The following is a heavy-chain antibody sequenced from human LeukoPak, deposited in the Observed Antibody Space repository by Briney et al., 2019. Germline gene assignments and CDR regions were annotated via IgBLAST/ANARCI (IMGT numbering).Heavy chain of an antibody. Sequence: GGSLRLSCAASGFTFSSYSMNWVRQAPGKGLEWVSSISSSSSYIYYADSVKGRFTISRDNAKNSLYLQMNSLRAEDTALYYCAKELELDYYGMDVWGQGTTVTVSS. CDR1: GFTFSSYS. J-gene: IGHJ6*02. D-gene: IGHD1-7*01. V-gene: IGHV3-21*04. CDR3: AKELELDYYGMDV. CDR2: ISSSSSYI.